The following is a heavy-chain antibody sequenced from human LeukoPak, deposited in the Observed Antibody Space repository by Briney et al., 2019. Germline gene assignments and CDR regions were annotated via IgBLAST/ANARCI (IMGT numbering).Heavy chain of an antibody. Sequence: GSLRLSCAASGFTFSSYAMSWVRQAPGKGLEWVSVISDSGDSTDYADSVKGRFTISRDNSKNTLSLQMNSLRAEDTASYYCARGRADYYYDYWGQGTLVTVSS. CDR1: GFTFSSYA. V-gene: IGHV3-23*01. CDR2: ISDSGDST. D-gene: IGHD3-16*01. J-gene: IGHJ4*02. CDR3: ARGRADYYYDY.